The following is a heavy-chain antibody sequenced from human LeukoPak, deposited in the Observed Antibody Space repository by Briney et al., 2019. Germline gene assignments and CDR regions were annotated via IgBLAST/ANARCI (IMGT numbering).Heavy chain of an antibody. CDR2: IYYSGST. Sequence: PSETLSLTCTVSGGSISSYYWSWIRQPPGKGLEWIGYIYYSGSTNYNPSLKSRVTTSVDTSKNQFSLKLSSVTAADTAVYYCARVGRDYSNSLSWFDPWGQGTLVTVSS. CDR3: ARVGRDYSNSLSWFDP. CDR1: GGSISSYY. J-gene: IGHJ5*02. V-gene: IGHV4-59*01. D-gene: IGHD4-11*01.